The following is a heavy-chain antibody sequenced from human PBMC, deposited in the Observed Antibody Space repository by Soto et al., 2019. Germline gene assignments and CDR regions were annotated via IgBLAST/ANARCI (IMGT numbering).Heavy chain of an antibody. V-gene: IGHV3-30*18. Sequence: GGSLRLSCAGSGFTFSSYGIHWARQAPGKGLEWVALISYDGGNEKYTESVKDRFTISRDDSHNVAYLQMSSLRTEDTAMYYCAEDRYSGTYPTDFDYWGQGSLVTVSS. D-gene: IGHD1-26*01. CDR1: GFTFSSYG. CDR3: AEDRYSGTYPTDFDY. CDR2: ISYDGGNE. J-gene: IGHJ4*02.